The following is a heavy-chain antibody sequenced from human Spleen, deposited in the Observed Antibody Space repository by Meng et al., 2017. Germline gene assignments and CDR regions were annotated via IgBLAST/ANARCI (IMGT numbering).Heavy chain of an antibody. Sequence: EVQMVESGGGLVQPGGSLRLSCEASGYIFNDYFMDWVRQAPGKGLGWVGRITNKAYSYTAQYAASVKGRFTVSRDDSKNSLYLQMNSLKPEDTAVYHCARSFIAAAGGGYWGQGTLVTVSS. CDR2: ITNKAYSYTA. V-gene: IGHV3-72*01. D-gene: IGHD6-13*01. CDR3: ARSFIAAAGGGY. J-gene: IGHJ4*02. CDR1: GYIFNDYF.